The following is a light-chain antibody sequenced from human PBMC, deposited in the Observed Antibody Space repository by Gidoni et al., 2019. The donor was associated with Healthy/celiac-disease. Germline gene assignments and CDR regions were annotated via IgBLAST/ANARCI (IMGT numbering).Light chain of an antibody. J-gene: IGKJ4*01. CDR2: DAS. Sequence: EIVLTQSPATLSLSPGERATLSCRASQSVGSYLAWYQQKPGQAPRLLIYDASNRATGIPARFSGSGSGTDFTLTISSLEPEDSAVYYCQQRSSTFGGGTKVEIK. CDR1: QSVGSY. CDR3: QQRSST. V-gene: IGKV3-11*01.